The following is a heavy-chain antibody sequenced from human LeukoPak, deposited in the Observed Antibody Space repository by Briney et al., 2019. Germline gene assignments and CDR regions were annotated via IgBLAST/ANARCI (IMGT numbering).Heavy chain of an antibody. CDR1: GFTFSSYE. V-gene: IGHV3-21*01. J-gene: IGHJ4*02. CDR3: ARSRGWIQLWLRRGGDFDY. CDR2: ISSSSSYI. Sequence: GGSLRLSCAASGFTFSSYEMNWVRQAPGKGLEWVSSISSSSSYIYYADSVKGRFTISRDNAKNSLYLQMNSLRAEDTAVYYCARSRGWIQLWLRRGGDFDYWGQGTLVTVSS. D-gene: IGHD5-18*01.